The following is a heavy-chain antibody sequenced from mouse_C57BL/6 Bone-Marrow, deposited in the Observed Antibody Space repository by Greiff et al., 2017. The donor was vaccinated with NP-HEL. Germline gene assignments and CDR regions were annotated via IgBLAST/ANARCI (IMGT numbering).Heavy chain of an antibody. CDR3: AREVYYGNYGSFDV. Sequence: QVQLQQSGPGLVQPSQSLSITCTVSGFSLTSYGVHWVRQSPGKGLEWLGVIGSGGSTDYNVAFISRLSISKDNSTRQVFFKMNSLQADDTAIYYCAREVYYGNYGSFDVWGTGTTLTVSS. J-gene: IGHJ1*03. CDR2: IGSGGST. CDR1: GFSLTSYG. D-gene: IGHD2-1*01. V-gene: IGHV2-2*01.